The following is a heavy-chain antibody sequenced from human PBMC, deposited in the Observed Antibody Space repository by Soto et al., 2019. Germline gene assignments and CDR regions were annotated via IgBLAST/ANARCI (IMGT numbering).Heavy chain of an antibody. V-gene: IGHV4-4*02. CDR2: IYESGST. Sequence: PSETLSLTCAVSGVSISTANWWSWVRQPPGKGLEWIGEIYESGSTNYNPSLKSRVAISLDKSKNQFSLKLSSVTAADTAVYYCAIGGSSRWLRIFQLWGQATLVTV. J-gene: IGHJ1*01. CDR3: AIGGSSRWLRIFQL. D-gene: IGHD6-13*01. CDR1: GVSISTANW.